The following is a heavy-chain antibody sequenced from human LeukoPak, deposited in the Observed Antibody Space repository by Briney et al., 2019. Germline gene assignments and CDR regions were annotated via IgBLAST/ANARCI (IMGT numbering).Heavy chain of an antibody. CDR1: GGSINSYY. J-gene: IGHJ6*02. D-gene: IGHD3-22*01. CDR3: ARDYYDHYGMDV. CDR2: INHSGST. V-gene: IGHV4-34*01. Sequence: TSETLSLTCTVSGGSINSYYWSWIRQPPGKGLGWIGEINHSGSTNYNPSLKSRVTISVDTSKNQFSLKLSSVTAADTAVYYCARDYYDHYGMDVWGQGTTVTVSS.